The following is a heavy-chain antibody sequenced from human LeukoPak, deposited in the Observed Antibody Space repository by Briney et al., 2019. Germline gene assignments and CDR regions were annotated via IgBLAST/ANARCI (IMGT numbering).Heavy chain of an antibody. J-gene: IGHJ4*02. CDR3: ARENNTWNDLDY. CDR2: ISPCNGNT. D-gene: IGHD1-1*01. V-gene: IGHV1-18*01. CDR1: GGTFSSYA. Sequence: ASVKVSCKASGGTFSSYAISWVRQAPGQGLEWMGWISPCNGNTNYAQKLQGRVTMTTDTSTSTAYMELRSLRSDDTAVYFCARENNTWNDLDYWGQGTLVTVSS.